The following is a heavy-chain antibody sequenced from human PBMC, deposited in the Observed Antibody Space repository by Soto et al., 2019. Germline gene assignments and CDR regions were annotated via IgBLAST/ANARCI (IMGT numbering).Heavy chain of an antibody. Sequence: GGSLRLSCEATGFTFSSHEMNWIRQTPGKRLEWIAKISGSGSTINYADSVKGRFTISRDNVQRTLHLQMDSLRVEDTGVYYCARGGVYWGRGTLVTVSS. CDR3: ARGGVY. D-gene: IGHD2-8*01. J-gene: IGHJ1*01. CDR2: ISGSGSTI. V-gene: IGHV3-48*03. CDR1: GFTFSSHE.